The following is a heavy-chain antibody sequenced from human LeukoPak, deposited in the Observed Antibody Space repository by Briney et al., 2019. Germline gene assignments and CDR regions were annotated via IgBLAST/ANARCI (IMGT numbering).Heavy chain of an antibody. Sequence: PSETLSLTCTVPGGSISSSSYYWGWIRQPPGKGLEWIGSMYYSGSTYYNPSLQSRVTISVDTSKNQFSLKLSSVTAAETAVYYGARHSKGGSYYSFPDAFDIWGQGTMVTVSS. J-gene: IGHJ3*02. CDR3: ARHSKGGSYYSFPDAFDI. CDR1: GGSISSSSYY. CDR2: MYYSGST. V-gene: IGHV4-39*01. D-gene: IGHD1-26*01.